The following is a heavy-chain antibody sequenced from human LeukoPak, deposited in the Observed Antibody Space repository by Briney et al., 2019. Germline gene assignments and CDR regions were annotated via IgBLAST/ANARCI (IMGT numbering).Heavy chain of an antibody. V-gene: IGHV1-69*13. J-gene: IGHJ6*04. CDR2: IIPIFGTA. Sequence: ASVKVSCKASGGTFSSYAISWVRQAPGQGLEWMGGIIPIFGTANYAQKFQGRVTITADESTSTAYMELSNLRSEDTAVYYCAREVWQQLIGYGMDVWGKGTTVTVSS. D-gene: IGHD6-13*01. CDR3: AREVWQQLIGYGMDV. CDR1: GGTFSSYA.